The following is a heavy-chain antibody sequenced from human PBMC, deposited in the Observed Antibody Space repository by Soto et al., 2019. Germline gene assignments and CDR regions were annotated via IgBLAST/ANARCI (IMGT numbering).Heavy chain of an antibody. CDR3: AHTSSGNYYWFDS. Sequence: TLSLTCTVSGGSISSGDYYWSWIRQPPGKALEWLTLIWWDDNKRYNPSLNSRLTITKDTSKNQVVLTMTNMDPVDTGTFYCAHTSSGNYYWFDSWGQGTLVTVSS. CDR1: GGSISSGDYY. D-gene: IGHD3-22*01. V-gene: IGHV2-5*08. J-gene: IGHJ5*01. CDR2: IWWDDNK.